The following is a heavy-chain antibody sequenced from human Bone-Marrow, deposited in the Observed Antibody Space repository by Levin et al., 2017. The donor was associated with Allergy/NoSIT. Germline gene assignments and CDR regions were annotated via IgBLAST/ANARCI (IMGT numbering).Heavy chain of an antibody. J-gene: IGHJ5*02. CDR1: GFTFSSYA. CDR2: ISGSGSNT. D-gene: IGHD1/OR15-1a*01. V-gene: IGHV3-23*01. CDR3: AKFRWDNA. Sequence: GESLKISCAASGFTFSSYALNWVRQAPGKGLEWVSGISGSGSNTYYADFVKGRFTISRDNSKHTLYLQMNSLRAEDTAVYYCAKFRWDNAWGQGTLVTVSS.